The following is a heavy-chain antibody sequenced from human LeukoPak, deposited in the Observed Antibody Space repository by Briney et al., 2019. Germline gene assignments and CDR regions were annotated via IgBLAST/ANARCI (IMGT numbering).Heavy chain of an antibody. CDR1: GYTFTGYY. D-gene: IGHD5-18*01. CDR3: ATGCSHGDH. V-gene: IGHV1-2*02. Sequence: GASVKVSCKASGYTFTGYYMHWVRQAPGQGLEWMGWISPNSGVTNFAQKFQGRVTMTRDTSISTAYMGLNSLTSDDTAVYYCATGCSHGDHWGQGTLVSVSS. J-gene: IGHJ4*02. CDR2: ISPNSGVT.